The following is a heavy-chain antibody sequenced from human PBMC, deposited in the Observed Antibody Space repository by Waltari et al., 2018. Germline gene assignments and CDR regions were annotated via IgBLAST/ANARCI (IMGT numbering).Heavy chain of an antibody. CDR1: GFKFNDYG. CDR2: ITWNGGII. CDR3: ARYLNWGLPRFDN. Sequence: EVQLAESGGAVVRPGGSLSITGVASGFKFNDYGMSWVRRVPGKGLEWVSGITWNGGIISYSDSVKGRFTITRDNDKNSLSLQMTSLRVEDTALYYCARYLNWGLPRFDNWGQGTQVTVSS. D-gene: IGHD3-16*01. V-gene: IGHV3-20*04. J-gene: IGHJ4*02.